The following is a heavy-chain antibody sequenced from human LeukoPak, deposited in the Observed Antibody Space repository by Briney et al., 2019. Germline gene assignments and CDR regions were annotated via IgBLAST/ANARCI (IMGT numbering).Heavy chain of an antibody. D-gene: IGHD3-16*02. J-gene: IGHJ4*02. Sequence: GRSLRLSCAASGFTFSSYDMHWVRQAPGKGLEWVAVIWYDGSNKYYADSVKRRFTISRDNSKNTLYLQMNSLRAEDTAVYYCARDQNDYVWGSYRPKGGFDYWGQGTLVTVSS. CDR1: GFTFSSYD. CDR3: ARDQNDYVWGSYRPKGGFDY. V-gene: IGHV3-33*08. CDR2: IWYDGSNK.